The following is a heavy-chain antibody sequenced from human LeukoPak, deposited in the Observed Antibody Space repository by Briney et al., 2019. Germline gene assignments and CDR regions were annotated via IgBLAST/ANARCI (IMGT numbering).Heavy chain of an antibody. V-gene: IGHV3-30*02. CDR2: IRYDGSNK. CDR3: ARDSSGSYLGYYYYYMDV. D-gene: IGHD1-26*01. Sequence: PGGSLRLSCAASGFTFSSYGMHWVRQAPGKGLEWVAFIRYDGSNKYYADSVKGRFTISRDNSKNTLYLQMNSLRAEDTAVYYCARDSSGSYLGYYYYYMDVWGKGTTVTVSS. J-gene: IGHJ6*03. CDR1: GFTFSSYG.